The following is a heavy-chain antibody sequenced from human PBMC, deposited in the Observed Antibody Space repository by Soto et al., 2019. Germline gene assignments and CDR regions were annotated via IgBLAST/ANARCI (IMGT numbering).Heavy chain of an antibody. V-gene: IGHV4-34*01. CDR2: INHSGST. Sequence: QVQLQQWGAGLLKPSETLSLTCAVYGGSFSGYYWSWIRQPPGKGLEWIGEINHSGSTNYNQSLKSRVTISVDTSKNQFSLKLSSVTAADTAVYYCARGPFYGYWGQGTLVTVSS. D-gene: IGHD4-17*01. CDR1: GGSFSGYY. CDR3: ARGPFYGY. J-gene: IGHJ4*02.